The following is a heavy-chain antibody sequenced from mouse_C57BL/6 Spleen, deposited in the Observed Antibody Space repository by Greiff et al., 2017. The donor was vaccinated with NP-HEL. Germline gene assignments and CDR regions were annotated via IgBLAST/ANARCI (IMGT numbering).Heavy chain of an antibody. CDR1: GFTFSSYG. J-gene: IGHJ4*01. V-gene: IGHV5-6*02. D-gene: IGHD2-5*01. CDR2: ISSGGSYT. CDR3: ARRGYYSNYYAMDY. Sequence: EVMLVESGGDLVKPGGSLKLSCAASGFTFSSYGMSWVRQTPDKRLEWVATISSGGSYTYYPDSVKGRFTISRDNAKNTLYLQMSSLKSEDTAMYYCARRGYYSNYYAMDYWGQGTSVTVSS.